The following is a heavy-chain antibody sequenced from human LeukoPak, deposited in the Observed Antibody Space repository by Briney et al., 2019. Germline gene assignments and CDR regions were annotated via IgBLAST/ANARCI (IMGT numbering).Heavy chain of an antibody. D-gene: IGHD6-13*01. V-gene: IGHV3-9*01. Sequence: GGSLRLSCAASGFTFDDYAMHWVRQAPGKGLEWVSGISWNSGSIGYADSVKGRFTISRDNAENSLYLQMNSLKTEDTAVYYCARLIAAAGTFDYWGQGTLVTVSS. CDR1: GFTFDDYA. CDR2: ISWNSGSI. CDR3: ARLIAAAGTFDY. J-gene: IGHJ4*02.